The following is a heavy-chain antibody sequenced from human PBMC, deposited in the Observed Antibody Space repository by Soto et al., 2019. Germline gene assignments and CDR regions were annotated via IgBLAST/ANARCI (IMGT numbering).Heavy chain of an antibody. J-gene: IGHJ6*02. Sequence: PSETLSLTCAVSGGSISSGGYSWSWIRQPPGKGLEWIGYIYHSGSTYYNPSLKSRVTISVDRSKNQFSLKLSSVTAADTAVYFCARADRYGGNSGRGMDVRDQGPTVTVSS. D-gene: IGHD2-21*02. V-gene: IGHV4-30-2*01. CDR2: IYHSGST. CDR1: GGSISSGGYS. CDR3: ARADRYGGNSGRGMDV.